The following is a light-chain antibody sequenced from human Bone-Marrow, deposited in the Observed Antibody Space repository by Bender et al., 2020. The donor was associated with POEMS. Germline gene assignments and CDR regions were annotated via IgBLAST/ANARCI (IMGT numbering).Light chain of an antibody. CDR1: SSDVGGYNY. J-gene: IGLJ2*01. V-gene: IGLV2-11*01. CDR2: DVS. CDR3: SAYRYDTLVV. Sequence: QSALTQPRSVSGSPGQSVTISCTGTSSDVGGYNYVSWYQQHPGKAPKLMIYDVSKRPSGVPDRFSGSRSGGTASLTISGLQAEDEADYYCSAYRYDTLVVFGGGTRLTVL.